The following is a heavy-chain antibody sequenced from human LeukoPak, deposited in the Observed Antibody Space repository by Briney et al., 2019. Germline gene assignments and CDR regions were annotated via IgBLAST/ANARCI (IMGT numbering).Heavy chain of an antibody. CDR2: ISADNGNT. CDR3: ARGPMIPQYFHY. V-gene: IGHV1-18*01. Sequence: ASVKVSCKASGYTFSSYAISWVRQAPGQGFEWMGWISADNGNTNYAQKLRGRVTMTTDTSTSTAYMELRSLRSDDTALYYCARGPMIPQYFHYWGQGTLVTVSS. CDR1: GYTFSSYA. D-gene: IGHD3-16*01. J-gene: IGHJ1*01.